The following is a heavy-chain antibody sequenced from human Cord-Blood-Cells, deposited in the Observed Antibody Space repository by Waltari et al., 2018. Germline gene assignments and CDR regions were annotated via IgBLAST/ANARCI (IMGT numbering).Heavy chain of an antibody. CDR1: GFTFSSYA. V-gene: IGHV3-30-3*01. D-gene: IGHD1-1*01. J-gene: IGHJ2*01. Sequence: QVQLVESGGGVVQPGRSLRLSCAASGFTFSSYAMHWVRQAPGKGLELVVVITYEGSNKYYADSVKGRFTISRDNSKNTLYLQMNSLRAEDTAVYYCARVKWKSYWYFDLWGRGTLVTVSS. CDR3: ARVKWKSYWYFDL. CDR2: ITYEGSNK.